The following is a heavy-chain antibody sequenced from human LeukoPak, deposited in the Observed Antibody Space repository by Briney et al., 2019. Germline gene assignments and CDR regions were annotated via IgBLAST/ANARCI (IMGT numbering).Heavy chain of an antibody. D-gene: IGHD3-10*01. CDR1: GFTFSSYA. J-gene: IGHJ3*02. Sequence: GGSLRLSCAASGFTFSSYAMHWVRQAPGKGLEWVAVISYDGSNKYYADSVKGRFTISRDNSKNTLYLQMNSLRAEDTAVYYCARSGGTVGAFDIWGQGTMVTVSS. V-gene: IGHV3-30-3*01. CDR3: ARSGGTVGAFDI. CDR2: ISYDGSNK.